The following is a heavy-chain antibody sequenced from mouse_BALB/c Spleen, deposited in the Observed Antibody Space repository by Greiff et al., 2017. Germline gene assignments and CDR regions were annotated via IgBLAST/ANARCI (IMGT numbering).Heavy chain of an antibody. J-gene: IGHJ2*01. D-gene: IGHD1-1*01. CDR3: ARSRGEFITTVGVFDY. V-gene: IGHV5-17*02. Sequence: EVKLMESGGGLVQPGGSRKLSCAASGFTFSSFGMHWVRQAPEKGLEWVAYISSGSSTIYYADTVKGRFTISRDNPKNTLFLQMTSLRSEDTAMYYCARSRGEFITTVGVFDYWGQGTTLTVSS. CDR2: ISSGSSTI. CDR1: GFTFSSFG.